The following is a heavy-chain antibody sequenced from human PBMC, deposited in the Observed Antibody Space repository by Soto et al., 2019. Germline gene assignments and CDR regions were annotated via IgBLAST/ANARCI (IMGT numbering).Heavy chain of an antibody. J-gene: IGHJ4*02. CDR2: ISGSGGST. V-gene: IGHV3-23*01. D-gene: IGHD3-22*01. CDR1: GFTFSSYA. Sequence: PGGSLRLSCAASGFTFSSYAMSWVRQAPGKGLEWVSAISGSGGSTYYADSVKGRFTIPRDNSKNTLYLQMNSLRAEDTAVYYCAKAQGYYDSSGYYDYWGQGTLVTVSS. CDR3: AKAQGYYDSSGYYDY.